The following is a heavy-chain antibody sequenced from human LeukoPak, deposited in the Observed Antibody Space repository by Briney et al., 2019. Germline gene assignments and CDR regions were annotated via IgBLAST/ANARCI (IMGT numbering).Heavy chain of an antibody. D-gene: IGHD2-8*01. CDR2: ISAYNGNT. J-gene: IGHJ6*03. Sequence: GASVKVSCKASGYTFTSYGISWVRQAPGQGLEWMGWISAYNGNTNYAQKLQGRVTMTTDTSTSTAYMELRSLRSDDTAVYYCRMLYPAAYYYYMDVWGKGTTVTVSS. CDR1: GYTFTSYG. V-gene: IGHV1-18*01. CDR3: RMLYPAAYYYYMDV.